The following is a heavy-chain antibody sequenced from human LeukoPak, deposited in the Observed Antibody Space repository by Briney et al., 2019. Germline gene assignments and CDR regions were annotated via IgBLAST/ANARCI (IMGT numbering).Heavy chain of an antibody. D-gene: IGHD1-26*01. J-gene: IGHJ6*03. V-gene: IGHV1-69*05. Sequence: ASVKVSCKASGGTFSSYAVSWVRQAPGQGLEWMGGIIPIFGTANYAQKFQGRVTMTRDTSTSTVYMELSSRRSEDTAVYYCARDPGEVGATSHWGDGYYYYMDVWGKGTTVTVSS. CDR3: ARDPGEVGATSHWGDGYYYYMDV. CDR2: IIPIFGTA. CDR1: GGTFSSYA.